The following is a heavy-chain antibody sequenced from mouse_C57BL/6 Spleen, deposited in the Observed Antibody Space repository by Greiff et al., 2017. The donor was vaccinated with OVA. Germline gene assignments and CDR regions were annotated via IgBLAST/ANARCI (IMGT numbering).Heavy chain of an antibody. J-gene: IGHJ2*01. Sequence: QVQLQQSGPELVKPGASVKISCKASGYAFSSSWMNWVKQRPGKGLEWIGRIYPGDGDTNYNGKFKGKATLTADKSSSTAYMQLSSLTSEDSAVYFCARGGGSTGYYFDYWGQGTTLTVSS. D-gene: IGHD4-1*02. V-gene: IGHV1-82*01. CDR2: IYPGDGDT. CDR1: GYAFSSSW. CDR3: ARGGGSTGYYFDY.